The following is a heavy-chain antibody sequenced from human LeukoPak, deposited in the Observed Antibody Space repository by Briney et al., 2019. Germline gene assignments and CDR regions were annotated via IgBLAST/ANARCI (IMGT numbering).Heavy chain of an antibody. J-gene: IGHJ4*02. CDR1: GGTFSSYA. V-gene: IGHV1-69*05. Sequence: SVKVSCKASGGTFSSYAISWVRQAPGQGLEWMGGIIPIFGTANYAQKFQGRVMITTDESTSTAYMELSSLRSEDTAVYYCARDRSSQDGYNSQATSYYFDYWGQGTLVTVSS. CDR3: ARDRSSQDGYNSQATSYYFDY. D-gene: IGHD5-24*01. CDR2: IIPIFGTA.